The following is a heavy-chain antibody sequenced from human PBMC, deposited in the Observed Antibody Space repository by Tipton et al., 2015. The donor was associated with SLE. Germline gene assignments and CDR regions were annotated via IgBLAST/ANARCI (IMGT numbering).Heavy chain of an antibody. CDR2: IYYSGST. CDR1: GGSISSSSYY. CDR3: ARGEWLRPYYFDY. J-gene: IGHJ4*02. Sequence: TLSLTCTVSGGSISSSSYYWGGFGRPPGKGLEWIGRIYYSGSTYYNPSLKSRVTMSVDTSKNQFSLKLSSVTAADTAVYYCARGEWLRPYYFDYWGQGTLVTVSS. D-gene: IGHD5-12*01. V-gene: IGHV4-39*07.